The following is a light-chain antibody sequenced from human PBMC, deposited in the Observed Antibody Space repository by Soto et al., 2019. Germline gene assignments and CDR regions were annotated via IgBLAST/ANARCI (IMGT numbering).Light chain of an antibody. CDR1: GSDVGGYNY. CDR3: SSYTTSSTLGVV. V-gene: IGLV2-14*01. Sequence: QSALTQPASVSGYPGQSITISCTGTGSDVGGYNYVSWYQQHPGKAPKLMIYEVSTRPSVVSNRFSGSKSGNTASLTISGLQAEDESDYYCSSYTTSSTLGVVFGGGTQLTVL. CDR2: EVS. J-gene: IGLJ2*01.